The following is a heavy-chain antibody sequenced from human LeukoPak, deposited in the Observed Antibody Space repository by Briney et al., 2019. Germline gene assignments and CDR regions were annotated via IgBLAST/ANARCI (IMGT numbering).Heavy chain of an antibody. J-gene: IGHJ4*02. CDR3: ARDSNYYNSTDYLDH. V-gene: IGHV1-2*07. Sequence: ASVSVSDTASVYTFSRYYIHWIRQAPGQGLEWMGWINPNNGDTIYSHTFNGRVTMTRDTSIRTAYMEMSGLRYDDTALYYCARDSNYYNSTDYLDHWGQGSQFIVSS. CDR2: INPNNGDT. CDR1: VYTFSRYY. D-gene: IGHD2/OR15-2a*01.